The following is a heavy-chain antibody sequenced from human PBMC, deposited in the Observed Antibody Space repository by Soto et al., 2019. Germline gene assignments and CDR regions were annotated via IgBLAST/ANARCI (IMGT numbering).Heavy chain of an antibody. CDR1: GFTFSSYS. J-gene: IGHJ6*02. V-gene: IGHV3-21*01. D-gene: IGHD6-13*01. Sequence: EVQLVESGGGLVKPGGSLRLSCAASGFTFSSYSMNWVRQAPGKGLEWVSSISSSSSYIYYADSVKGRFTISRDNAKNSLYLQMNSLRAEDTAVYYCAREGADSSSWYYYYYGIDVWGQGTTVTVSS. CDR3: AREGADSSSWYYYYYGIDV. CDR2: ISSSSSYI.